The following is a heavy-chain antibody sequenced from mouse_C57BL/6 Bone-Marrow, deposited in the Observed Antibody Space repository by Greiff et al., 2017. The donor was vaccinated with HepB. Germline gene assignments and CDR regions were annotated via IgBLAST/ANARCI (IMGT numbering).Heavy chain of an antibody. CDR2: IYPGSGST. V-gene: IGHV1-55*01. J-gene: IGHJ4*01. Sequence: QVQLKQPGAELVKPGASVKMSCKASGYTFTSYWITWVKQRPGQGLEWIGDIYPGSGSTNYNEKFKSKATLTVDTSSSTAYMQLSSLTSEDSAVYYCARSYGSSRYYAMDYWGQGTSVTVSS. D-gene: IGHD1-1*01. CDR1: GYTFTSYW. CDR3: ARSYGSSRYYAMDY.